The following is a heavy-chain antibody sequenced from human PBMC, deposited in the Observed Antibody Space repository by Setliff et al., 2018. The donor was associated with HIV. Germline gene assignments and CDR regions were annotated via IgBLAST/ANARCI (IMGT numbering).Heavy chain of an antibody. CDR3: ARGSRQLTIFGVVFKTNYYFMDV. CDR1: GGSIRTGAYS. V-gene: IGHV4-39*07. J-gene: IGHJ6*03. Sequence: SETLSLTCTVSGGSIRTGAYSWGWIRQPPGKGLEWIGSIYYDGRTFYKPSLKSRLTISVDTSKNQFSLTLNSVTAADTAVYYCARGSRQLTIFGVVFKTNYYFMDVWGKGTAVTVSS. D-gene: IGHD3-3*01. CDR2: IYYDGRT.